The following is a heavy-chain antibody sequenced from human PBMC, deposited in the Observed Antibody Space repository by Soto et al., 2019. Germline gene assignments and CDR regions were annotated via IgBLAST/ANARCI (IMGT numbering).Heavy chain of an antibody. CDR3: ARDARTMVRGLDYYYGMDV. D-gene: IGHD3-10*01. Sequence: LRLSCAASGFTFSSYSMNWVRQAPGKGLEWVSYISSSSSTIYYADSVKGRFTISRDNAKNSLYLQMNSLRDEDTAVYYCARDARTMVRGLDYYYGMDVWGQGTTVTVSS. J-gene: IGHJ6*02. V-gene: IGHV3-48*02. CDR2: ISSSSSTI. CDR1: GFTFSSYS.